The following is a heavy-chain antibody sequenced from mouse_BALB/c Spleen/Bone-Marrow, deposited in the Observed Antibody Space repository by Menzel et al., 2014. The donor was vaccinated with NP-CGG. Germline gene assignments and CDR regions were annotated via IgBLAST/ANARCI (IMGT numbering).Heavy chain of an antibody. Sequence: VQLQQSGPGLVKPSQSLSLTCSVTGYSITSGYYWNWIRQFPGNKLEWMGYISYDGSNNYNPSLKNRISITRDTSKNQFFLKLNSATTEDTATYYCARGGYGFPFDYWGQGTTLTVSS. J-gene: IGHJ2*01. CDR1: GYSITSGYY. CDR3: ARGGYGFPFDY. V-gene: IGHV3-6*02. D-gene: IGHD2-10*02. CDR2: ISYDGSN.